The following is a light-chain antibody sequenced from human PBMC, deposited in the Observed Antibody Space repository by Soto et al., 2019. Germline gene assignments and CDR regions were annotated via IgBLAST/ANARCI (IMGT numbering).Light chain of an antibody. V-gene: IGLV2-14*01. J-gene: IGLJ2*01. CDR2: DVS. Sequence: QSVLTQPASVSGSPGQSITISCTGTSSDVGGYNYVSWYQQHPGKAPKLMIYDVSNRPSGVSNRFSGSKSGNSASLTISGLQAEDEAHYYCSSYTSSSTPRVLFGGGTKLTVL. CDR1: SSDVGGYNY. CDR3: SSYTSSSTPRVL.